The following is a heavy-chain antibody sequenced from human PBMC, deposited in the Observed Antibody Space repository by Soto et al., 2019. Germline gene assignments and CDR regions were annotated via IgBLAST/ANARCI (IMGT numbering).Heavy chain of an antibody. V-gene: IGHV1-18*01. Sequence: ASVIVSCKASGYTFTSYGISWVRQAPGQGLEWMGWISAYNGNTNYAQKLQGRVTMTTDTSTSTAYMELRSLRSDDTAVYYCARDRDHFLLLTTVTTVFDYWGQGTLVTVSS. CDR3: ARDRDHFLLLTTVTTVFDY. J-gene: IGHJ4*02. CDR1: GYTFTSYG. D-gene: IGHD4-17*01. CDR2: ISAYNGNT.